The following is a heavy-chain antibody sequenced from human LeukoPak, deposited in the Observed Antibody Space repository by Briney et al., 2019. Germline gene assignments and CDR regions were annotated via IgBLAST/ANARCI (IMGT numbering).Heavy chain of an antibody. CDR3: ASIRGGYYFDY. CDR2: INTDGSTT. J-gene: IGHJ4*02. D-gene: IGHD3-16*01. Sequence: QPGGSLRLSCAASGFTFSTYWMHWVRQAPGKGLVWVSRINTDGSTTTYADSVKGRFTISRDNAKNTLYLQMNSLRAEDTAVYYCASIRGGYYFDYWGQGTLVTVSS. V-gene: IGHV3-74*01. CDR1: GFTFSTYW.